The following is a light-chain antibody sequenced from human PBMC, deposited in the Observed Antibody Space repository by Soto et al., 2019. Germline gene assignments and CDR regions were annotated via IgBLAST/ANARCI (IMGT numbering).Light chain of an antibody. CDR1: QSVSSY. V-gene: IGKV3-15*01. Sequence: ELVLTQSPGTLSLSPGARATLSCRASQSVSSYLAWYQQKPGQAPRLLIYGASTRATGVPARFSGSGSETELTLTINSLQPDDSATYYCQQYHTYWWTFGQGTKVEIK. CDR2: GAS. J-gene: IGKJ1*01. CDR3: QQYHTYWWT.